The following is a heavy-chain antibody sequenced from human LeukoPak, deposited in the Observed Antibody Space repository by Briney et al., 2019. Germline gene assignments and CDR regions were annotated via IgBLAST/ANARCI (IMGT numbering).Heavy chain of an antibody. J-gene: IGHJ5*02. CDR2: ISTSSSYI. CDR3: ARGADGVSSNSRGWFDP. CDR1: GFTFSSYS. Sequence: GGSLRLSCTASGFTFSSYSMNWVRQAPGKGLGWVSSISTSSSYIYYADSVKGRFTISRDNARNSLYLQMNTLRAEDTAVYSCARGADGVSSNSRGWFDPWGQGTPVTVSS. V-gene: IGHV3-21*01. D-gene: IGHD2-15*01.